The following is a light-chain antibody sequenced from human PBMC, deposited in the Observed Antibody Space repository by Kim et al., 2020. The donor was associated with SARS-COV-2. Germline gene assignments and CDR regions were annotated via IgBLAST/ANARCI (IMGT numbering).Light chain of an antibody. CDR3: GSYTSSNTYV. CDR1: GSDGGGYNY. J-gene: IGLJ1*01. V-gene: IGLV2-14*01. CDR2: EVT. Sequence: GQSNTISCAGTGSDGGGYNYVAWYQPHPGKAPNRVIYEVTNRPAGISNCFAGSKAGNTASLTISGLQAEDEADDYCGSYTSSNTYVYGTGTKVTVL.